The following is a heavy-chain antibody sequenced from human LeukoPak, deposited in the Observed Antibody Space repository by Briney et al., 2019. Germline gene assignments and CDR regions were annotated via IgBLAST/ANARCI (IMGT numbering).Heavy chain of an antibody. V-gene: IGHV3-30*02. CDR3: ALGYNFGYQYFDL. CDR2: IRYDGSQK. D-gene: IGHD5-18*01. J-gene: IGHJ4*02. CDR1: GFTFSSYG. Sequence: PGGSLRLSCVASGFTFSSYGMHWVRRAPGKGLDWMTFIRYDGSQKYYADSVRGRFTISRDDSKNTLSLQMNSLRAEDTAVYYCALGYNFGYQYFDLWGQGTLVTVSS.